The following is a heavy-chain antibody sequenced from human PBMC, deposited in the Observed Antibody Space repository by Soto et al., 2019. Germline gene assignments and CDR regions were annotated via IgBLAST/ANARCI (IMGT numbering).Heavy chain of an antibody. D-gene: IGHD2-2*01. Sequence: EVQVLESGGGLVQPGGSLRLSCAASGFTFSSYAMNWVRQAPGKGLAWVSAISGSGGSTYYADSVKGRFTISRDNSKNTLYLQMNSLRVEDTTVYYCAKGSDQLPDNWFYPWGQGTIVTVSS. CDR3: AKGSDQLPDNWFYP. CDR2: ISGSGGST. CDR1: GFTFSSYA. J-gene: IGHJ5*02. V-gene: IGHV3-23*01.